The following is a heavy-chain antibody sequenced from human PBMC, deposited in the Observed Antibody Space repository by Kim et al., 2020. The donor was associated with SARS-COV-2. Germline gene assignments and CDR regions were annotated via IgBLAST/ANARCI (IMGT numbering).Heavy chain of an antibody. Sequence: VKGRFTISRDNSKNTLYLQMNSLRAEDTAVYYCAKRGIVVVVAATEAFDIWGQGTTVTVSS. CDR3: AKRGIVVVVAATEAFDI. D-gene: IGHD2-15*01. V-gene: IGHV3-23*01. J-gene: IGHJ3*02.